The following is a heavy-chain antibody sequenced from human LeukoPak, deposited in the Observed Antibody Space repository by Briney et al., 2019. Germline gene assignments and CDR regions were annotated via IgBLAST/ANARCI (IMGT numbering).Heavy chain of an antibody. D-gene: IGHD2-21*02. CDR2: IGAYTSNT. CDR3: ASGGLAYCGGDCYSSEPYFDY. Sequence: ASVKVSCKASGYTFTGYYMHWVRQAPGQGLEWMGWIGAYTSNTNYAQKLQGRVTMTRDTSTSTVYMELSSLRSEDTAVYYCASGGLAYCGGDCYSSEPYFDYWGQGTLVTVSS. CDR1: GYTFTGYY. V-gene: IGHV1-2*02. J-gene: IGHJ4*02.